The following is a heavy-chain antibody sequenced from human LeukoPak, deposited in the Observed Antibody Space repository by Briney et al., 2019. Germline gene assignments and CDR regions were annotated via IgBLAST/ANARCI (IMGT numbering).Heavy chain of an antibody. CDR1: GFTFSSYA. Sequence: GGSLRLSCEASGFTFSSYAMHWVRQAPGKGLEWVAVISYDGSNKYYADSVKGRFTISRDNSKNTLYLQMNSLRAEDTAVYYCARGWYYYDSSGPYDYWGQGTLVTVSS. J-gene: IGHJ4*02. D-gene: IGHD3-22*01. CDR2: ISYDGSNK. V-gene: IGHV3-30*04. CDR3: ARGWYYYDSSGPYDY.